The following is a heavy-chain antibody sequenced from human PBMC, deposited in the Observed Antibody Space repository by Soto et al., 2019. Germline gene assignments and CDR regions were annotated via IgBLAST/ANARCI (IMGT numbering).Heavy chain of an antibody. CDR3: ARAGCVPNSYSLYGMDV. Sequence: QVQLVQSGAEVKKPGSSVKVSCKASGGTFSSYAISWVRQAPGQGLEWMGGIIPIFGTANYAQKFQGRVTITADESTSTAYMELSSLRSENTAVYYCARAGCVPNSYSLYGMDVWCQETTVTVSS. CDR1: GGTFSSYA. D-gene: IGHD2-21*01. V-gene: IGHV1-69*01. CDR2: IIPIFGTA. J-gene: IGHJ6*02.